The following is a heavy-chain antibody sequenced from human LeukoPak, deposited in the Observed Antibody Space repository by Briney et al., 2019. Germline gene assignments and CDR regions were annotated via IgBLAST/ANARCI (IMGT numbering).Heavy chain of an antibody. Sequence: SETLSLTCAVYGGSFSGYYWSWIRQPPGKGLEWIGEINHSGSTNYNPSLKSRVTISVDTSKNQFSLKLSSVTAADTAVYYCARYCSGGSCYRRGNFDYWGQGTLVTVSS. CDR2: INHSGST. CDR1: GGSFSGYY. J-gene: IGHJ4*02. V-gene: IGHV4-34*01. D-gene: IGHD2-15*01. CDR3: ARYCSGGSCYRRGNFDY.